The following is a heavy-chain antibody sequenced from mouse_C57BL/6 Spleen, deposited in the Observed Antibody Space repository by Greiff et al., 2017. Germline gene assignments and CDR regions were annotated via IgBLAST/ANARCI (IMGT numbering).Heavy chain of an antibody. CDR2: IRSKSNNYAT. CDR1: GFSFNTYA. CDR3: VREAYFFFDY. V-gene: IGHV10-1*01. Sequence: EVQLVESGGGLVQPKGSLKLSCAASGFSFNTYAMNWVRQAPGKGLEWVARIRSKSNNYATYYAGSVKDRFTISRDDSESMLYLQMNNLKTEDTAMYYCVREAYFFFDYWGQGTTLTVSS. J-gene: IGHJ2*01. D-gene: IGHD2-10*01.